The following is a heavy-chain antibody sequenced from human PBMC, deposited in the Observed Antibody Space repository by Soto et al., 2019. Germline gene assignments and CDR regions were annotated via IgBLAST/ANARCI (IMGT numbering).Heavy chain of an antibody. D-gene: IGHD3-10*01. CDR2: IYYSGST. V-gene: IGHV4-59*01. CDR3: ARENFGELFGMDV. J-gene: IGHJ6*02. Sequence: SETLSLTCTVSGGSISSYYWIWIRQPPGKGLEWIGYIYYSGSTNYNPSLKSRVTISVDTSKNQFSLKLSSVTAADTAVYYCARENFGELFGMDVWGQGTTVTAP. CDR1: GGSISSYY.